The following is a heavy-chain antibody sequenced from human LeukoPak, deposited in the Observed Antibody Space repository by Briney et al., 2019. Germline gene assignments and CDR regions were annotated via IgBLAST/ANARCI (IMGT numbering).Heavy chain of an antibody. CDR3: ARDDSPDDH. D-gene: IGHD3-22*01. Sequence: GGSLRLSCTTSGFTFGAYRMSWVRQAPGEGLEWVGFIKKKAYGATTEYAASVKGRFTISRDDSKSIAYLQMNNLKIEDTAVYYCARDDSPDDHWGQGTLDTVSS. V-gene: IGHV3-49*04. J-gene: IGHJ4*02. CDR2: IKKKAYGATT. CDR1: GFTFGAYR.